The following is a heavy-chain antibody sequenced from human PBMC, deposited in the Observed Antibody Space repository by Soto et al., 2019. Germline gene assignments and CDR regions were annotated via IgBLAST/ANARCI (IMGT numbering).Heavy chain of an antibody. D-gene: IGHD4-17*01. Sequence: GGSLRLSCAASGFTFSSYAMSWVRQAPGKGLEWVSAISGSGGSTYYADSVKGRFTISRDNSKNTLYLQMNSLRAEDTAVYYCAKAPLTTVVTYYGMDVWAQGTTVTVS. CDR3: AKAPLTTVVTYYGMDV. CDR1: GFTFSSYA. J-gene: IGHJ6*02. V-gene: IGHV3-23*01. CDR2: ISGSGGST.